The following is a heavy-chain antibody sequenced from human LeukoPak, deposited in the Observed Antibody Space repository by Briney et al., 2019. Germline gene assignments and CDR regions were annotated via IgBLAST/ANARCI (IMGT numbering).Heavy chain of an antibody. J-gene: IGHJ4*02. CDR1: VYSISSVYY. D-gene: IGHD3-10*01. CDR3: ARRTMVRGALDY. CDR2: TYHSGST. Sequence: SETLSLTCAFSVYSISSVYYLGWIRQRPGERVEWNGSTYHSGSTYYNPSLKSRVTISVDTSKYQFSLKLSSVTAADTAVYYCARRTMVRGALDYWGQGTLVTVSS. V-gene: IGHV4-38-2*01.